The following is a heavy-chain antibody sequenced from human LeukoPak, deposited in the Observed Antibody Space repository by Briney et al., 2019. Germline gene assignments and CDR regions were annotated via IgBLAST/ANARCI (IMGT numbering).Heavy chain of an antibody. CDR1: GFTFSSYA. D-gene: IGHD3-16*02. CDR2: ISSSGGST. Sequence: GGSLRLSCAASGFTFSSYAMSWVRQAPGKGLEWVSAISSSGGSTYYADSVKGRFTISRDNSKNTLYLQMNSLRAEDTAVYYCAKDSYDYVWGSYRQSYYFDYWGQGTLVTVSS. V-gene: IGHV3-23*01. J-gene: IGHJ4*02. CDR3: AKDSYDYVWGSYRQSYYFDY.